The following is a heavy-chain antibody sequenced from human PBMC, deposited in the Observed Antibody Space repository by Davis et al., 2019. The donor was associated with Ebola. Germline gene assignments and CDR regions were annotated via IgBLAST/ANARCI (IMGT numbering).Heavy chain of an antibody. Sequence: PGGSLRLSCAASGSSVSSNYVSWVRQAPGKGLEWVSVIYSAGSTYYADSVKGRFTISRDNSKNTVDLQMNSLRDEDTAVYYCARVATHSITWYRWFDPWGQGTLVTVSS. D-gene: IGHD6-13*01. CDR2: IYSAGST. CDR1: GSSVSSNY. J-gene: IGHJ5*02. CDR3: ARVATHSITWYRWFDP. V-gene: IGHV3-53*01.